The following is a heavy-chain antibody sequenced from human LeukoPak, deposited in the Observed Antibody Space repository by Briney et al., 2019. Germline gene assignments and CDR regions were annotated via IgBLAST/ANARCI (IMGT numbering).Heavy chain of an antibody. CDR1: GYSFTSYW. CDR2: IYPGDSDT. D-gene: IGHD6-13*01. V-gene: IGHV5-51*01. Sequence: GESLKISCKGSGYSFTSYWIGWVRQMPGKGLEWMGIIYPGDSDTRYSPSFQGQVTISADKSIGTAYLQWSSLKASDTAMYYCARQKGYSSSWDDVFDIWGQGTMVTVSS. J-gene: IGHJ3*02. CDR3: ARQKGYSSSWDDVFDI.